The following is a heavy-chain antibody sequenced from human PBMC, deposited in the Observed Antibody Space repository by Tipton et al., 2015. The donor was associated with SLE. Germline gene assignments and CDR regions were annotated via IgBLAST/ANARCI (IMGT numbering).Heavy chain of an antibody. Sequence: TLSLTCTVSGGSISSYYWGWNRQPPVKALDYIWFISYSGTTDYAPSLKSRVTITVNTYTNQFSLRVSSVTAADTAVYYCARVGVNYDVLTAYVPAAFDIWGQGTMVTVSS. D-gene: IGHD3-9*01. CDR3: ARVGVNYDVLTAYVPAAFDI. CDR2: ISYSGTT. V-gene: IGHV4-59*12. CDR1: GGSISSYY. J-gene: IGHJ3*02.